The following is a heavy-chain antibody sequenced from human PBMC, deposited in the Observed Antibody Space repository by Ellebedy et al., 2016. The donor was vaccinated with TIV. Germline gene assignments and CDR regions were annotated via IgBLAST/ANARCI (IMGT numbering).Heavy chain of an antibody. J-gene: IGHJ3*02. D-gene: IGHD6-19*01. CDR1: GYIFTNYG. CDR2: ISTYNGNT. CDR3: ARDPTVAGIGWDAAFDI. V-gene: IGHV1-18*01. Sequence: AASVKVSCKASGYIFTNYGFSWVRQAPGQGLEWMGWISTYNGNTNYAQKLQGRVTLTTDTSTTTAYMELRSLRSDDTAVYYCARDPTVAGIGWDAAFDIWGQGTMVTVSS.